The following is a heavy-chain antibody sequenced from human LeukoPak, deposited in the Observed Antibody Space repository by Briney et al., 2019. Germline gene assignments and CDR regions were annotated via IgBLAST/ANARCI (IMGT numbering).Heavy chain of an antibody. CDR1: GGTFSSYA. CDR3: AREGRPSGILGYYYYMDV. D-gene: IGHD2-21*01. V-gene: IGHV1-69*05. CDR2: IIPIFGTA. Sequence: SVKVSCKASGGTFSSYAISWVRQAPGQGLEWMGGIIPIFGTANYAQKFQGRVTITTDESTSTAYMELSSLRSEDTAVYYCAREGRPSGILGYYYYMDVWGKGTTVTVSS. J-gene: IGHJ6*03.